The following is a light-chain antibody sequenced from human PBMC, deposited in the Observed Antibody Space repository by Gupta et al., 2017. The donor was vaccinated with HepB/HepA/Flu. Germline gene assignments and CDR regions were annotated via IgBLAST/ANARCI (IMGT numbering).Light chain of an antibody. Sequence: DIKFNQSPSSLSAFVGDRVTIPCRASQIINSYLHWYQQKAGKAPKLLIYAASNLQSGVPPRFSGSGSGTDFTLTISSLQPEDFATYYCQQNNSYPLTFGGGTKVEIK. J-gene: IGKJ4*01. CDR3: QQNNSYPLT. CDR2: AAS. CDR1: QIINSY. V-gene: IGKV1-39*01.